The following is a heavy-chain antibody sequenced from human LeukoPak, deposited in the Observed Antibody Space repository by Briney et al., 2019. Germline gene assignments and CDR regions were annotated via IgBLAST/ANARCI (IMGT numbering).Heavy chain of an antibody. J-gene: IGHJ3*02. CDR3: AREVVPAAMSAFDI. CDR2: IIPIFGTA. Sequence: SVKVSCKASGGTFSSYAISWVRQAPGQGLEWMGGIIPIFGTANYAQKFQGRVTITADESTSTAYTELSSLRSEDTAVYYCAREVVPAAMSAFDIWGQGTMVTVSS. CDR1: GGTFSSYA. D-gene: IGHD2-2*01. V-gene: IGHV1-69*13.